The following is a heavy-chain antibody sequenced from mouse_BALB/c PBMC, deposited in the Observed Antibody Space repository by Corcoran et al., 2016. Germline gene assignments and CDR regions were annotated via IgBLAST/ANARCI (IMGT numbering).Heavy chain of an antibody. CDR2: INTYTGEP. V-gene: IGHV9-1*02. CDR3: ARESYALDY. Sequence: QIQLVQSGPELKKPGETVKISCKASGYTFTNYGMNWVKQAPGKGLKWMGWINTYTGEPTYADDFKGRFAFSLESSASTAYLQINNLKNEDMSTYFCARESYALDYWGQGTSVTVSS. CDR1: GYTFTNYG. J-gene: IGHJ4*01.